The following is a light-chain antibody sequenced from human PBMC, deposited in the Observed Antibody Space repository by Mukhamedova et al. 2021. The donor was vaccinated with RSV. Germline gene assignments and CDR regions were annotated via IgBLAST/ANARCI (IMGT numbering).Light chain of an antibody. V-gene: IGLV2-8*01. Sequence: GVPDRLPGSKSGNTASLTVSGLQADDEADYYCSSYAGINNFRNVFGTGTKVTVL. J-gene: IGLJ1*01. CDR3: SSYAGINNFRNV.